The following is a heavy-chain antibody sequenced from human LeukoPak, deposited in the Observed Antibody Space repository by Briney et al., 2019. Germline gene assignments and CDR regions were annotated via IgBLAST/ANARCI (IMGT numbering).Heavy chain of an antibody. CDR3: ARDNDRKDDS. CDR1: GFTFSNYW. V-gene: IGHV3-7*01. Sequence: GGSLRLSCAASGFTFSNYWMAWVRQAPGKGLEWVANMNQDGSGKYYVDSVKGRFAISRDNAKNSLYLQMNNLRVEDTAVYYCARDNDRKDDSWGQGTLVTVSS. J-gene: IGHJ5*02. CDR2: MNQDGSGK. D-gene: IGHD3-16*01.